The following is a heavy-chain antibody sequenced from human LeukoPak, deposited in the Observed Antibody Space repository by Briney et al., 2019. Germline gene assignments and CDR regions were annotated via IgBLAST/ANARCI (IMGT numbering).Heavy chain of an antibody. Sequence: ASVKVSCTASGYTFTSYDINWVRQATGQGLEWMGWMNPNSGNTGYAQKFQGRVTMTRNTSISTAYMELSSLRSEDTAVYYCARGLGYDFWSGYYAYFDYWGQGTLVTVSS. J-gene: IGHJ4*02. CDR3: ARGLGYDFWSGYYAYFDY. CDR1: GYTFTSYD. CDR2: MNPNSGNT. D-gene: IGHD3-3*01. V-gene: IGHV1-8*01.